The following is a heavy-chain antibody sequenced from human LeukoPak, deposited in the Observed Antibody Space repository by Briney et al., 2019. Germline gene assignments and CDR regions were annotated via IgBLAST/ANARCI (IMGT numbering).Heavy chain of an antibody. CDR3: ARVGALSSSWLLY. Sequence: GGSLRLSCAASGFTFSSYWMSWVRQAPGKGLEWVANINQDGSEKYYVDSVKGRFTISRDNAKNSLYLQMNSLRAEDTAVYFCARVGALSSSWLLYWGQGTLVTVSS. D-gene: IGHD6-13*01. V-gene: IGHV3-7*01. CDR1: GFTFSSYW. J-gene: IGHJ4*02. CDR2: INQDGSEK.